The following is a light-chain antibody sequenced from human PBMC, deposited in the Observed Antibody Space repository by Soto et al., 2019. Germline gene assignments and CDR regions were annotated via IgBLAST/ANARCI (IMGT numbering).Light chain of an antibody. V-gene: IGKV1-27*01. Sequence: DIQMAQSPSSLSASIGDRVTITCRASQGISEYLAWYQQRPGNAPNLLIYGASILQSGVPSRFSGSGSGTDFTLTISRLEPEDFAVYYCQQYGSSPKTFGQGTKLEIK. CDR3: QQYGSSPKT. CDR2: GAS. CDR1: QGISEY. J-gene: IGKJ2*01.